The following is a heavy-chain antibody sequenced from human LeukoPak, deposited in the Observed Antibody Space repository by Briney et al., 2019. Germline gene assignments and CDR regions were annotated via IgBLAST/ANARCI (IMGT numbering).Heavy chain of an antibody. J-gene: IGHJ4*02. V-gene: IGHV4-59*01. Sequence: GSLRLSCAASGFTFDDYAMHWVRQPPGKGLEWIGYIYYSGSTNYNPSLKSRVTISVDTSKNQFSLKLSSVTAADTAVYYCARALSSIFGVVIGLDYWGQGTLVTVSS. CDR1: GFTFDDYA. D-gene: IGHD3-3*01. CDR2: IYYSGST. CDR3: ARALSSIFGVVIGLDY.